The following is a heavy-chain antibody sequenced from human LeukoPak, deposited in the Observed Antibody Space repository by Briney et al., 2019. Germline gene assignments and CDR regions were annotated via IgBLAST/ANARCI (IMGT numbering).Heavy chain of an antibody. Sequence: ASVKVSCKASGYTFTSYGISWVRQAPGQGLEWMGWISAYNGNTNYAQKLQGRVTMTTDTSTSTAYMELRSLRSDDTAVYYCARRTGTPVAGYASDYWGQGTLVTVSS. CDR3: ARRTGTPVAGYASDY. CDR2: ISAYNGNT. CDR1: GYTFTSYG. J-gene: IGHJ4*02. D-gene: IGHD1-7*01. V-gene: IGHV1-18*01.